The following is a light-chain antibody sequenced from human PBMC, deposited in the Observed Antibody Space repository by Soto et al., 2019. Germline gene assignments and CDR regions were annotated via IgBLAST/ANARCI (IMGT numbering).Light chain of an antibody. CDR1: QSVRTK. V-gene: IGKV3-15*01. Sequence: EIVMTQSPATLSVSPGEGTTLSCRASQSVRTKLAWYQQKAGQAPRLPIYGASTRATGVPDRFSGSGSGTEFTLTISSLQSEDFAVYYCQQYNSWPPITFGQGTRLEIK. CDR2: GAS. J-gene: IGKJ5*01. CDR3: QQYNSWPPIT.